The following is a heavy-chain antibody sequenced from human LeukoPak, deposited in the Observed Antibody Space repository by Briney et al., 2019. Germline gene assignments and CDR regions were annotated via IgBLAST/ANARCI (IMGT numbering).Heavy chain of an antibody. J-gene: IGHJ3*02. CDR3: ARKRDWGNAFDI. D-gene: IGHD3-16*01. CDR1: GASVSSGSYH. CDR2: IYTSGST. Sequence: SETLSLTCSVSGASVSSGSYHWSWIRQPAGKGLEWIGRIYTSGSTNYNPSLKSRVTMSVDTSKDQFYLKLSSVTAADTAVYYCARKRDWGNAFDIWGQGTMVTVSS. V-gene: IGHV4-61*02.